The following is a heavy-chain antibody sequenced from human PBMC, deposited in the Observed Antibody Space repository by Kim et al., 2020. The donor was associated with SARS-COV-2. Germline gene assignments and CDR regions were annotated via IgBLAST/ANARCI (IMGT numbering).Heavy chain of an antibody. CDR2: IWYDGTNA. J-gene: IGHJ6*02. Sequence: GGSLRLSCAASGFTFSSYGMRWVRQAPGKGLEWVAVIWYDGTNAKYADSVKGRFTISRDNSKNTLYLQMNSLRAEDTAVYYCARVYADYYNHYGMDVWGQGTTVTVSS. V-gene: IGHV3-33*01. CDR1: GFTFSSYG. D-gene: IGHD3-16*01. CDR3: ARVYADYYNHYGMDV.